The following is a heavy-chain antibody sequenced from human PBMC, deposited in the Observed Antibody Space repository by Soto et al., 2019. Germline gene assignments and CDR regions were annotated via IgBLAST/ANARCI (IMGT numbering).Heavy chain of an antibody. CDR3: ARDLSGSYAQFDY. CDR1: GGSISSGDYY. J-gene: IGHJ4*02. Sequence: QVQLQESGPGLVKPSQTLSLTCTVSGGSISSGDYYWSWIRKPPGKGLEWIGYIYYSGSTYYNPSLKSRVTISVDPSKNQFSLQLSSVTAADTAVYYCARDLSGSYAQFDYWGQGTLVTVSS. D-gene: IGHD1-26*01. V-gene: IGHV4-30-4*01. CDR2: IYYSGST.